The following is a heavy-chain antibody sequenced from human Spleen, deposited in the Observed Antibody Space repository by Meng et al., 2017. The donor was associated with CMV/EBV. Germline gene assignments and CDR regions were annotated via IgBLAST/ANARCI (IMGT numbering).Heavy chain of an antibody. V-gene: IGHV1-8*01. CDR1: GYTFTSYD. CDR2: MYPNSGNT. Sequence: ASVKVSCKASGYTFTSYDINWVRQATGQGLEWMGWMYPNSGNTGYAQKFQGRVTMTRNTSISTAYMELSSLTSEDTAVYYCAKGQSYYYGSGSYDYWGQGTLVTVSS. CDR3: AKGQSYYYGSGSYDY. J-gene: IGHJ4*02. D-gene: IGHD3-10*01.